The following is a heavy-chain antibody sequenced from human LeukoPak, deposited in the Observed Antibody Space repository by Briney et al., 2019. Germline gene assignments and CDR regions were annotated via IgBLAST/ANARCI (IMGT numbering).Heavy chain of an antibody. CDR2: IKPDGSDT. CDR1: GFTFSSYH. V-gene: IGHV3-7*01. CDR3: ARSEYNYRYFDY. Sequence: GGSLRLSCVASGFTFSSYHMTWVRQAPGKGLEWVADIKPDGSDTYYVDSVKGRFTISRDNAENSLYLLMNSLRAEGTAVYYCARSEYNYRYFDYWGQGTLVTVSS. D-gene: IGHD5-18*01. J-gene: IGHJ4*02.